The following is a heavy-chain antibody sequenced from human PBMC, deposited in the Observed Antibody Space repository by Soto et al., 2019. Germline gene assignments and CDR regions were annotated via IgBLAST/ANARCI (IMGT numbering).Heavy chain of an antibody. CDR2: ISYDGSNK. Sequence: PGGSLRLSCAASGFTFSSYGMHWVRQAPGKGLEWVAVISYDGSNKYYADSVKGRFTISRDNSKNTLYLQMNSLRAEDTAVYYCAKDLYTWQQLVLDYWGQGTLVPVSS. CDR3: AKDLYTWQQLVLDY. D-gene: IGHD6-13*01. V-gene: IGHV3-30*18. CDR1: GFTFSSYG. J-gene: IGHJ4*02.